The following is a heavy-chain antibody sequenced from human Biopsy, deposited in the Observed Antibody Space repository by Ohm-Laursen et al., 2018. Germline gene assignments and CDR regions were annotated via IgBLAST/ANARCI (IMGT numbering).Heavy chain of an antibody. Sequence: ASVKASCKASSYTFTDYNIHWMRQAPGQGLECLGYINFKTGATNYAQKFQGTVTMTRDTSISTAYLALGSLRSADTAIYYCARDPLNGHKHFDYWGQGSLVTVSS. D-gene: IGHD2-8*01. V-gene: IGHV1-2*02. CDR2: INFKTGAT. CDR3: ARDPLNGHKHFDY. CDR1: SYTFTDYN. J-gene: IGHJ4*02.